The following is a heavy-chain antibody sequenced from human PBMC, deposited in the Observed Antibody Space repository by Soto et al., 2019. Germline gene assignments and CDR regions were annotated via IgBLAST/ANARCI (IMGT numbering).Heavy chain of an antibody. J-gene: IGHJ4*02. CDR3: SRDRLGSIAATSTNIKLGTLD. V-gene: IGHV4-30-4*01. CDR2: IYYSGST. CDR1: GGSISSGYYY. D-gene: IGHD6-6*01. Sequence: SETLSLTGTVSGGSISSGYYYWSWIRQPPGKGLEWIGYIYYSGSTYYNPSLKSRVTISVDTSKNQFSLKLSYVTAADTAVYYSSRDRLGSIAATSTNIKLGTLDCGQGTLVTVSS.